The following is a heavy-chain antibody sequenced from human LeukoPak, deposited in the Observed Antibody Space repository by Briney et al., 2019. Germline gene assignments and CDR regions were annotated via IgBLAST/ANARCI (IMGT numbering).Heavy chain of an antibody. CDR3: ARGSLDRGVTF. J-gene: IGHJ4*02. V-gene: IGHV4-39*01. Sequence: SETLSLTCSVSGGSISSNRYYWDWIRQSPRKGLEWIGNVYYSGSSFYNPSLRSRVTISIDTSKNQFSLKLSSVTAADTAVYYCARGSLDRGVTFWGQGTLVTVSS. D-gene: IGHD3-10*01. CDR2: VYYSGSS. CDR1: GGSISSNRYY.